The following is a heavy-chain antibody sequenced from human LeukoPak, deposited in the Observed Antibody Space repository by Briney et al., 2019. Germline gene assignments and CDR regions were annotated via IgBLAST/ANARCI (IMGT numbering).Heavy chain of an antibody. CDR1: GFTFGDYA. CDR3: TRDRGAYNLYDY. CDR2: IRSKAYGETA. D-gene: IGHD1-1*01. V-gene: IGHV3-49*03. J-gene: IGHJ4*02. Sequence: GGSLRLSCTASGFTFGDYAMSWIRQAPGKGLEWVGFIRSKAYGETADYAASVKGRFTISRDDCKAIAYLQMNSLKTEDTAVYHCTRDRGAYNLYDYWGQGTLVTVSS.